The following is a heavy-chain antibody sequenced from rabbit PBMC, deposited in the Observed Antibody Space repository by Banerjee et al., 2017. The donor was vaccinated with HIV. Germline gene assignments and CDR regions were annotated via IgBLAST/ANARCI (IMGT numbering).Heavy chain of an antibody. CDR2: IDPVFGST. CDR1: GFDFSSYY. Sequence: QLKESGGGLVQPGGSLKLSCKASGFDFSSYYMSWVRQAPGKGLEWIGYIDPVFGSTYYASWGNGRFTISSHNAQNTLYLQLNSLTAADTATYFCARGGYAGSSSNPPFNLWGPGTLVTVS. CDR3: ARGGYAGSSSNPPFNL. J-gene: IGHJ4*01. D-gene: IGHD8-1*01. V-gene: IGHV1S7*01.